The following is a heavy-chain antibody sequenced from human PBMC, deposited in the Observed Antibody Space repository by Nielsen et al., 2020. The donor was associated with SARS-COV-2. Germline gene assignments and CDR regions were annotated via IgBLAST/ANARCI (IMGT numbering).Heavy chain of an antibody. V-gene: IGHV3-21*04. CDR2: ISSSSSYI. Sequence: GESLKISCAASGFTFSSYSMNWVRQAPGKGLEWVSSISSSSSYIYYADSVKGRFTISRDNAKNSLYLQMNSLRAEDTAVYYCAKSKGYSYGTDYWGQGTLVTVSS. J-gene: IGHJ4*02. CDR1: GFTFSSYS. CDR3: AKSKGYSYGTDY. D-gene: IGHD5-18*01.